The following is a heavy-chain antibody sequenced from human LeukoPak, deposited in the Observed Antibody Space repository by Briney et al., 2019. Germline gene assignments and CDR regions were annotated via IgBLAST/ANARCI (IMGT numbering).Heavy chain of an antibody. Sequence: ASVKVSCKASGYTFTSYGISWVRQAPGQGLEWMGWISPYNGNTNYAQKLQGRVTMTTDTSTSTAYMELRSLRSGDTAVYYCARDYYYDSSGYYPIDYWGQGTLVTVSS. D-gene: IGHD3-22*01. CDR1: GYTFTSYG. CDR2: ISPYNGNT. J-gene: IGHJ4*02. V-gene: IGHV1-18*01. CDR3: ARDYYYDSSGYYPIDY.